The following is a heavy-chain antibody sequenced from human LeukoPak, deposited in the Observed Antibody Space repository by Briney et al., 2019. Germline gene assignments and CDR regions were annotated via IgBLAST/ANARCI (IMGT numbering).Heavy chain of an antibody. CDR2: IYPRDGST. J-gene: IGHJ4*02. CDR3: ARVGSVDTSGYYDY. D-gene: IGHD3-22*01. V-gene: IGHV1-46*01. CDR1: GYTFTSNY. Sequence: ASVKVSCTASGYTFTSNYIHWVRQAPGQGLEWMGMIYPRDGSTSYAQKFQGRVTMTRDTSTSTVYMELSSLRSDDTAVYYCARVGSVDTSGYYDYWGQGTLVTVSS.